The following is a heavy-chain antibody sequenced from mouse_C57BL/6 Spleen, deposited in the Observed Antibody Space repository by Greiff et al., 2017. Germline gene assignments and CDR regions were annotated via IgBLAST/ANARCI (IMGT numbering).Heavy chain of an antibody. V-gene: IGHV1-80*01. D-gene: IGHD4-1*01. CDR2: IYPGDGDT. CDR1: GYAFSSYW. CDR3: ARGLTGTFDDY. Sequence: QVQLKESGAELVKPGASVKISCKASGYAFSSYWMNWVKQRPGKGLEWIGQIYPGDGDTNYNGKFKGKATLTADKSSSTAYMQLSSLTSEDSAVYFCARGLTGTFDDYWGQGTTLTVSS. J-gene: IGHJ2*01.